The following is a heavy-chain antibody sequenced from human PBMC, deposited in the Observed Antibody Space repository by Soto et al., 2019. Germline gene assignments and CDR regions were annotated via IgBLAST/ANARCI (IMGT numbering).Heavy chain of an antibody. CDR1: GFTLSRYS. CDR3: ARETGLRSSGWSYYFDF. D-gene: IGHD6-19*01. V-gene: IGHV3-48*02. CDR2: ISGSGGTI. J-gene: IGHJ4*02. Sequence: EVQLVESGGGMVQPGGPLRVSCAASGFTLSRYSMHWVRQAPGKGLEWVSYISGSGGTIYYADSVKGRFTISRDNAKNSLSVQMNSLRDEDTAVYFCARETGLRSSGWSYYFDFWGQGARVTVSS.